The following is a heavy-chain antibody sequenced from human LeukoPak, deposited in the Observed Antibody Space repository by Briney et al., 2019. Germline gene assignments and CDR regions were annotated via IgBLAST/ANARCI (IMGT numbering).Heavy chain of an antibody. CDR1: GFPFTTYA. J-gene: IGHJ4*02. Sequence: GGSLRLSCAASGFPFTTYAMSWVRQAPGKGLEWVGRIKSQTDNGTTDYAAPVKGRFTISRDDSKNTVYLQMNSLKTEDTAVYYCTTFYYWGQGTLVTVSS. CDR3: TTFYY. V-gene: IGHV3-15*01. CDR2: IKSQTDNGTT.